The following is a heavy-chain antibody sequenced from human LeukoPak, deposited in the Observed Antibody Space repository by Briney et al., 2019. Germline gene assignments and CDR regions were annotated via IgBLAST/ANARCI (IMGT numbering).Heavy chain of an antibody. CDR1: GFTFSDYA. V-gene: IGHV3-23*01. D-gene: IGHD3-16*02. CDR2: ISDTGRRT. J-gene: IGHJ4*02. CDR3: GRHDSFIPF. Sequence: GRSLRLSCAASGFTFSDYAMAWVRQAAGKGLEWVSSISDTGRRTYYTDSVKGRFTISRDDSKKAVYLEMSSLRVEDTAIYFCGRHDSFIPFWGQGTLVTVSS.